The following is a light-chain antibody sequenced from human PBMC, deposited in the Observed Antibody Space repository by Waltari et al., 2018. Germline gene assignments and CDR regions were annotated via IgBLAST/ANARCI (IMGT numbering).Light chain of an antibody. Sequence: QSALTQPRSVSGSPGQSVTISCTGTSSDVGGYNYVSWYQQHPGKAPKLMIYDVTKRPSGAPDRFSGSKSCNTASLTISGLQAEDEADYSCCSYAGSYTFVFGTGTKVTVL. J-gene: IGLJ1*01. V-gene: IGLV2-11*01. CDR2: DVT. CDR1: SSDVGGYNY. CDR3: CSYAGSYTFV.